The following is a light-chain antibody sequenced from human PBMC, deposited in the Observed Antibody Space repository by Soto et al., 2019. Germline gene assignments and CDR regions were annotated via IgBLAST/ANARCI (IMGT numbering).Light chain of an antibody. CDR3: ASYGGSSNYV. Sequence: QSALTQPASVSGSPGQSITISCTGSNSDVGGYNYVSWYQQHPGKAPKLIIYEVTKRPSGVPDRFSGSKSGNTASLTVSGLQADDEADYYCASYGGSSNYVFGTGTKLTVL. CDR1: NSDVGGYNY. J-gene: IGLJ1*01. CDR2: EVT. V-gene: IGLV2-8*01.